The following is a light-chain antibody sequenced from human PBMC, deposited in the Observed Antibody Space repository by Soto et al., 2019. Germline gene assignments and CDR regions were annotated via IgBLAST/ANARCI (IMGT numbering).Light chain of an antibody. CDR1: NIGSKS. V-gene: IGLV3-21*04. Sequence: SYELTQPPSVSAAPGEPARITCGGDNIGSKSVHWYQQKPGQAPVLVIHHDRDRPAGIPERFSGSNFGNTAALTIRGVEAGDEAGYYCPVWDRSSEPVVFGGGPKLPGL. CDR3: PVWDRSSEPVV. J-gene: IGLJ2*01. CDR2: HDR.